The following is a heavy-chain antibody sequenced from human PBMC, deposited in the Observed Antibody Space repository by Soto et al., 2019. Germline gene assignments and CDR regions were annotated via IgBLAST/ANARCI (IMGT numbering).Heavy chain of an antibody. CDR1: GFTFSTYA. Sequence: EVQLLESGGDLVQPGGSLRLSCAASGFTFSTYAMSWVRQAPGKGLEWVSAISGSGSSRYYADSGKGRFTISRDNSKNTLFLQLNSLRAEDTAVYYCAKELLTLGESLERYFAYSGQGTLVTVSS. D-gene: IGHD3-10*01. V-gene: IGHV3-23*01. J-gene: IGHJ4*02. CDR3: AKELLTLGESLERYFAY. CDR2: ISGSGSSR.